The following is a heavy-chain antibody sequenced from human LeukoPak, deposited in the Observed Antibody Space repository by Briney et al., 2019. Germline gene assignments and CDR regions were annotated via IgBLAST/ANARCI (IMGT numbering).Heavy chain of an antibody. CDR2: IAYDGSQK. J-gene: IGHJ4*02. D-gene: IGHD2-15*01. CDR3: ARADRSLKMRVVYYFDY. Sequence: GGSLRLSCAASGFTFSTYTMHWVRQAPGKGLEWVAVIAYDGSQKYYSDSVKGRFTISRDNSKNTLYGQMNSLRPEDTAVYYCARADRSLKMRVVYYFDYWGQGTLVTVSS. CDR1: GFTFSTYT. V-gene: IGHV3-30*04.